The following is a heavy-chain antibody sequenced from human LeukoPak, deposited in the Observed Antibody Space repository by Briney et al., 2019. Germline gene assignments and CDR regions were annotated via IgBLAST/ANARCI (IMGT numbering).Heavy chain of an antibody. CDR2: LYYSGST. CDR3: ASCITRLRGVIGAFDI. J-gene: IGHJ3*02. Sequence: PSETLSLTCTVSTGSISSGSYYWGWIRQTPGKGLEWIGSLYYSGSTYYNPSLESRVTISVDTSKNRFSLKLTSVTAADTAIYYCASCITRLRGVIGAFDIWGQGTMVTISS. V-gene: IGHV4-39*07. CDR1: TGSISSGSYY. D-gene: IGHD3-10*01.